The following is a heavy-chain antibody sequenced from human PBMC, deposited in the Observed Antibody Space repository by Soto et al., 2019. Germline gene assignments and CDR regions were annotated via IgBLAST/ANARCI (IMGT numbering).Heavy chain of an antibody. CDR3: AARKRSIAARSHSRYYYYGMDV. CDR2: IYYSGST. CDR1: GGSISSYY. V-gene: IGHV4-59*01. D-gene: IGHD6-6*01. J-gene: IGHJ6*02. Sequence: SETLSLTCTVSGGSISSYYWSWIRQPPGKGLKWIGYIYYSGSTNYNPSLKSRVTISVDTSKNQFSLKLSSVTAADTAVYYCAARKRSIAARSHSRYYYYGMDVWGQGTTVTVSS.